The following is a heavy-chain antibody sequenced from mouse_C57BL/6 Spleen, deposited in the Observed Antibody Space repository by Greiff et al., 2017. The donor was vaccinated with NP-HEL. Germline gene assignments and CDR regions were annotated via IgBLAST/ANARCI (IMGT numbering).Heavy chain of an antibody. D-gene: IGHD2-2*01. CDR2: IYPRSGNT. CDR1: GYTFTSYG. CDR3: AREGYGYDAYYYAMDY. J-gene: IGHJ4*01. Sequence: QVQLKESGAELARPGASVKLSCKASGYTFTSYGISWVKQRTGQGLEWIGEIYPRSGNTYYNEKFKGKATLTADKSSSTAYMELRSLTSEDSAVYFCAREGYGYDAYYYAMDYWGQGTSVTVSS. V-gene: IGHV1-81*01.